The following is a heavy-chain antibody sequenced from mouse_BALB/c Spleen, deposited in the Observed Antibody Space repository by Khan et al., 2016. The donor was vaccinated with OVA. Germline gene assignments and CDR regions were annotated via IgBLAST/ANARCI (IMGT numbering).Heavy chain of an antibody. CDR2: ITYSGST. CDR3: AGGRTY. D-gene: IGHD3-3*01. V-gene: IGHV3-2*02. CDR1: GYSITSDYA. Sequence: EVKLEESGPGLVKPSQSLSLTCTVTGYSITSDYAWNWNRQFGGNKLGWVGYITYSGSTSYTQSLKSRISITRDTSKNQFFLQLNSVTAEDTATCYSAGGRTYWGQGTLVTVSA. J-gene: IGHJ3*01.